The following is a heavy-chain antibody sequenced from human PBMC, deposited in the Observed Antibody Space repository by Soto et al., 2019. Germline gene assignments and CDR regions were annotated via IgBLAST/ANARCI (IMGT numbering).Heavy chain of an antibody. Sequence: QVQLVQSGAEVKKPGSSVKVSCKASGGTFSSYTISWVRQAPGQVLEWMGRIIPILGIANYAQKFQGRVTITADKSTNTAYMELSSLRSEDTAVYYCARDYSDYDAFDIWGQGTMVTVSS. CDR3: ARDYSDYDAFDI. CDR1: GGTFSSYT. CDR2: IIPILGIA. V-gene: IGHV1-69*08. D-gene: IGHD5-12*01. J-gene: IGHJ3*02.